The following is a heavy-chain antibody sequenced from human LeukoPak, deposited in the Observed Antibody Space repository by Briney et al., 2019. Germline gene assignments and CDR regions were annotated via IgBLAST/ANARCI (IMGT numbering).Heavy chain of an antibody. J-gene: IGHJ4*02. CDR3: ARVGEYSGYDSDY. CDR2: IYYSGST. Sequence: PSETLSLTCTVSGGSISSSSYYWGWIRQPPGKGLEWIGSIYYSGSTYYNPSLKSRVTISVDTSKNQFSLKLSSVTAADTAVYYCARVGEYSGYDSDYWGQGTLVTVSS. V-gene: IGHV4-39*07. D-gene: IGHD5-12*01. CDR1: GGSISSSSYY.